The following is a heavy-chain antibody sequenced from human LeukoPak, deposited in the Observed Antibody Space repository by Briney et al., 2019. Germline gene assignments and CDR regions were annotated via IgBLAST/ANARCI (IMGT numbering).Heavy chain of an antibody. V-gene: IGHV4-4*02. Sequence: PSGTLSLTCAVSGGSISSSNWWSWVRQPPGKGLEWIGEIYHSGSTNYNPSLKSRVTISVDKSKNQFSLKLSSVTAADTDVYYCASTKLTRTGYAYWGQGTLVTVSS. CDR3: ASTKLTRTGYAY. J-gene: IGHJ4*02. CDR1: GGSISSSNW. CDR2: IYHSGST. D-gene: IGHD3/OR15-3a*01.